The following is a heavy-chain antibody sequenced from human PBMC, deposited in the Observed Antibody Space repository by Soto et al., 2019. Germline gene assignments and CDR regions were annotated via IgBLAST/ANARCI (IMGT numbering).Heavy chain of an antibody. CDR3: VRGSGWWDY. CDR2: IKEDGSDK. V-gene: IGHV3-7*04. J-gene: IGHJ4*02. CDR1: RFTFSDYR. D-gene: IGHD6-19*01. Sequence: EVHLVESGGGLVQPGGSLRLSCAASRFTFSDYRMNWVRQAPGKGLEWVASIKEDGSDKYHVESVEGRFTISRDNAKNSLYLQMNSLRVEDTAVYYCVRGSGWWDYWGQGTLVIVSS.